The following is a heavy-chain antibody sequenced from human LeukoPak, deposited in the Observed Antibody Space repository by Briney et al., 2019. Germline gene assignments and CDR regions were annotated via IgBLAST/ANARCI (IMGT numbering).Heavy chain of an antibody. D-gene: IGHD3-22*01. CDR2: INPNSGGT. CDR1: GYTFTGYY. Sequence: ASVKVPCKASGYTFTGYYMHWVRQAPGQGLEWMGWINPNSGGTNYAQKFQGRVTMTRDTSISTAYMELSRLRSDDTAVYYCAIDSSGYYAYYYYYYYMDVWGKGTTVTVSS. CDR3: AIDSSGYYAYYYYYYYMDV. V-gene: IGHV1-2*02. J-gene: IGHJ6*03.